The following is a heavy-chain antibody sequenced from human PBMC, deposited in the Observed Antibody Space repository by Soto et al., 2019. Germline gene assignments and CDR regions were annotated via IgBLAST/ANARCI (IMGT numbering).Heavy chain of an antibody. CDR3: ARGVLH. Sequence: QVQLKESGPGLVKHSQTLSLTCTVSGGSISSGVYYWRWISQHPGKGLEWIGSIYYSGSNYYNPSLKSRVTISVDPSQNQFSLKLSSVTAADTAVYYCARGVLHWGQGTLVTVSS. J-gene: IGHJ4*02. CDR2: IYYSGSN. V-gene: IGHV4-31*03. D-gene: IGHD3-16*01. CDR1: GGSISSGVYY.